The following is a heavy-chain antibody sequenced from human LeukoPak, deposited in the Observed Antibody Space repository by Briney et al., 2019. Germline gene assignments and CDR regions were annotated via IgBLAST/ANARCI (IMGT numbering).Heavy chain of an antibody. J-gene: IGHJ4*02. V-gene: IGHV6-1*01. D-gene: IGHD3-22*01. CDR3: ARATMIPRGFDY. CDR2: TYYRSKWYN. Sequence: SQTLSLTCAISGDSVSSNSAAWSWIRQSPSRGLEWLGRTYYRSKWYNDYAVSVKRRITINPDTSKNQLSLQLNSVTPEDTAVYYCARATMIPRGFDYWGQGTLVTVSS. CDR1: GDSVSSNSAA.